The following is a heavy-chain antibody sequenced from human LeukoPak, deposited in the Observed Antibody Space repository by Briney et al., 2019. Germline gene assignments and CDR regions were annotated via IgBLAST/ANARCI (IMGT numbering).Heavy chain of an antibody. CDR1: GYTFTSYY. CDR3: AREGGDYGRPTYDAFDI. J-gene: IGHJ3*02. V-gene: IGHV1-46*01. D-gene: IGHD4-17*01. CDR2: INPSGGST. Sequence: GASVKVSCKASGYTFTSYYMHWVRQAPGQGLEWMGIINPSGGSTSYAQKFQGRVTMTRDMSTSTVYMELSSLRSEDTAVYYCAREGGDYGRPTYDAFDIWGQGTMVTVSS.